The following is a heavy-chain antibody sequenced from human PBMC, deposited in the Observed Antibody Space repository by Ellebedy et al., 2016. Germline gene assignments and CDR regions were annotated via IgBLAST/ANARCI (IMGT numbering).Heavy chain of an antibody. CDR2: INHSGST. Sequence: SETLSLTXAVSGGSFSAYYWSWIRQPPGKGLEWIGEINHSGSTNYNLSLKSRVTISVDTSKNQFSLKLSSVTAADTAVYYCARDLGITMVRGVRTPGYWGQGTLVTVSS. V-gene: IGHV4-34*01. D-gene: IGHD3-10*01. J-gene: IGHJ4*02. CDR1: GGSFSAYY. CDR3: ARDLGITMVRGVRTPGY.